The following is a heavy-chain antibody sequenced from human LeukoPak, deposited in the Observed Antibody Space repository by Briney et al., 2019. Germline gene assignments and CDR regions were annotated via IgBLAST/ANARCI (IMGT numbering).Heavy chain of an antibody. J-gene: IGHJ4*02. CDR2: INPSGGST. CDR1: GYTFTSYY. CDR3: ARDHYHKIHSVMVTAPDY. Sequence: ASVKVSCKASGYTFTSYYMHWVRQAPGQGLEWMGIINPSGGSTSYAQKFQGRVTMTRDTSISTAYMELSSLRSEDTAVYYCARDHYHKIHSVMVTAPDYWGQGTLVIVSS. V-gene: IGHV1-46*01. D-gene: IGHD2-21*02.